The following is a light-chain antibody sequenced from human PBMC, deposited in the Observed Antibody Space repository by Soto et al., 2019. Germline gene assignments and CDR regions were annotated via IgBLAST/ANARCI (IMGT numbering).Light chain of an antibody. CDR1: QGVSSW. CDR2: AAS. J-gene: IGKJ4*01. CDR3: QQANNFPLT. Sequence: DIQMTQSPSSVSTSVGDRVTLSCRASQGVSSWLAWYQQKPGQAPKLLIYAASSLQSGVPTSFSGSGSGTDFTLTISSLQPEDFALYYFQQANNFPLTCDGGTKVDIK. V-gene: IGKV1D-12*01.